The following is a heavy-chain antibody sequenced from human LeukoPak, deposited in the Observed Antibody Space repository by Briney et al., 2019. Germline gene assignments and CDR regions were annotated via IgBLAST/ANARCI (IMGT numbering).Heavy chain of an antibody. V-gene: IGHV4-4*02. J-gene: IGHJ3*02. Sequence: SETLSLTCAVSGGSISSSNWWSWVRQPPGKGLEWIGEIYHSGSTNYNPSLKSRVTISVDKSKNQFSLKLSSVTAADTAVYYCATLTGGDDAFDIWGQGTMATVSS. CDR2: IYHSGST. CDR1: GGSISSSNW. CDR3: ATLTGGDDAFDI. D-gene: IGHD4-23*01.